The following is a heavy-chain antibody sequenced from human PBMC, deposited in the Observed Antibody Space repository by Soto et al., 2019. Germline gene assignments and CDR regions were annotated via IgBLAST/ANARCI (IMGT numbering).Heavy chain of an antibody. J-gene: IGHJ5*02. V-gene: IGHV3-13*01. CDR1: GFTFSSYD. D-gene: IGHD6-13*01. CDR3: ARAADSSSYGGNWFDP. CDR2: IGTAGDT. Sequence: EVQLVESGGGLVQPGGSLRLSCAASGFTFSSYDMHWVRQATGKGLEWVSAIGTAGDTYYPGSVKGRFIISTENAKNSLYLQMTSLRAEDTGVNYCARAADSSSYGGNWFDPWGQGTLVTVSS.